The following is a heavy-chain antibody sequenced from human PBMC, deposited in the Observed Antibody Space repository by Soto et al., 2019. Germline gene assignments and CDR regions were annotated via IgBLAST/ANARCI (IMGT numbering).Heavy chain of an antibody. CDR1: GASVSPYF. V-gene: IGHV4-59*02. CDR3: ARVHSGWSSGHGLDV. CDR2: IYNSGRT. J-gene: IGHJ6*02. D-gene: IGHD6-19*01. Sequence: SETLSLTCTVSGASVSPYFWSWVRQPPGKGLEWIGYIYNSGRTNYNPSLKSRVTISLDTSDNDFSLRPTSLTAADTAVYYCARVHSGWSSGHGLDVWGQGTTVTVSS.